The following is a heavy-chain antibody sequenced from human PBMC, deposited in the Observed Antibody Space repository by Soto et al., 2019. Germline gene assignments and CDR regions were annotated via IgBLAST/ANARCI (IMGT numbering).Heavy chain of an antibody. CDR3: AKDFGSIAAAGHRYYYGMDV. CDR1: GFTFSSYG. J-gene: IGHJ6*02. Sequence: QVQLVESGGGVVQPGRSLRLSCAASGFTFSSYGMHWVRQAPGKGLEWVAVISYDGSNKYYADSVKGRFTISRDNSKNTLYLQMNSLRADDTAVYYCAKDFGSIAAAGHRYYYGMDVWGQGTTVTVSS. D-gene: IGHD6-13*01. CDR2: ISYDGSNK. V-gene: IGHV3-30*18.